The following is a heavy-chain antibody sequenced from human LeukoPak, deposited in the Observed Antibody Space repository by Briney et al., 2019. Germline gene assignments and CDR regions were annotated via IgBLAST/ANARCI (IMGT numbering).Heavy chain of an antibody. V-gene: IGHV3-30*18. CDR3: AKSGGVTTTLGY. CDR2: ISYDGSNK. Sequence: GGSLRLSCAASGFTFSSYGMHWVRQAPGKGLEWVAVISYDGSNKYYADSVKGRFTISRDNSKNTLYLQMNSLRAEDTAVYYCAKSGGVTTTLGYWGQGTLVTVSS. CDR1: GFTFSSYG. J-gene: IGHJ4*02. D-gene: IGHD4-17*01.